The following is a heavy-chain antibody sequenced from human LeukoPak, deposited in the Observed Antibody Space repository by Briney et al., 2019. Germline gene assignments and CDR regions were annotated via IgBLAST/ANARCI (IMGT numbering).Heavy chain of an antibody. CDR1: GFTFSSYG. J-gene: IGHJ5*02. CDR2: IRYDGSNK. Sequence: PGGSLRLSCAASGFTFSSYGMHWVRQAPGKGLEWVAFIRYDGSNKYYADSVKGRFTISRDNSKNTLYLQMNSLRAEDTAVYYCARGSSIAAGDWFDPWGQGTLVTVSS. V-gene: IGHV3-30*02. D-gene: IGHD6-6*01. CDR3: ARGSSIAAGDWFDP.